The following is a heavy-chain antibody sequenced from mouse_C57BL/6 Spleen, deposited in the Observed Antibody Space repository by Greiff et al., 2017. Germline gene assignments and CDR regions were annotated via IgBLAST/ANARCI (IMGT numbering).Heavy chain of an antibody. CDR3: ARQDYYYGMDY. V-gene: IGHV5-6*01. CDR2: ISSDGSYT. J-gene: IGHJ4*01. Sequence: EVKLVESGGDLVKPGGSLKLSCAASGFTFSSYGMSWVRQTPDKRLEWVATISSDGSYTYYPDSVKGRFTISRDNAKNTLYLQMSSLKSEDTAMYCCARQDYYYGMDYWGQGATVTVAS. CDR1: GFTFSSYG.